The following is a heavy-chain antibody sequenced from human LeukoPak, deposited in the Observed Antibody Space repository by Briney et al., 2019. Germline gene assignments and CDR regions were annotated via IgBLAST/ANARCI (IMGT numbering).Heavy chain of an antibody. V-gene: IGHV3-23*01. CDR2: ISGSGGST. CDR3: AKNPRQYYYDSSGYFIDY. CDR1: GLTFSSYA. Sequence: GGSLRLSCAASGLTFSSYAMSWVRQAPGKGLEWVSAISGSGGSTYYADSVKGRFTISRDNSKNTLYLQMNSLRAEDTAVYYCAKNPRQYYYDSSGYFIDYWGQGTLVTVSS. D-gene: IGHD3-22*01. J-gene: IGHJ4*02.